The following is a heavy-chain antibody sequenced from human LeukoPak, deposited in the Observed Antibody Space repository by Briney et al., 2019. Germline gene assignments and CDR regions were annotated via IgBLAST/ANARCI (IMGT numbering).Heavy chain of an antibody. V-gene: IGHV4-4*02. J-gene: IGHJ3*01. Sequence: SETLSLTCAVSGGSTSSSNWWSWVRQPPGKGLEWIGEIYHSGSTNYNPSLKSRVTISADTSKNQFSLKLNSVTAADTAVYYCARRGTLGDCSGSSCFHAFDVWGQGTMVTVSS. CDR3: ARRGTLGDCSGSSCFHAFDV. CDR2: IYHSGST. CDR1: GGSTSSSNW. D-gene: IGHD2-15*01.